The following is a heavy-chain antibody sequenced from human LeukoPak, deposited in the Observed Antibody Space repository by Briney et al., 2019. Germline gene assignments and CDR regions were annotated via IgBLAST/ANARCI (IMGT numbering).Heavy chain of an antibody. CDR3: ARELPIYGMDV. Sequence: GGSLRLSCAASGFTVSSNYMSWVRQAPGEGLEWVSVIYSGASTYYADSVKGRFTISRDNSKNTLYLQMNSLRAEDTAVYYCARELPIYGMDVWGQGTTVTVSS. V-gene: IGHV3-66*01. J-gene: IGHJ6*02. CDR2: IYSGAST. CDR1: GFTVSSNY.